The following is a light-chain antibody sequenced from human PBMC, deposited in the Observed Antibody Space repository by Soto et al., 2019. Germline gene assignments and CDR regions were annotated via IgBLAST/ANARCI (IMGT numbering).Light chain of an antibody. Sequence: ETLMTQSPANLSLSPGETATLSCRARQSISTNLAWYQQKPGKAPKLLIYDASSLESGVPSRFSGSGSGTEFILTISSLQPDDFATYYCQQYDSYSWTFGQGTKVDIK. CDR2: DAS. J-gene: IGKJ1*01. V-gene: IGKV1-5*01. CDR1: QSISTN. CDR3: QQYDSYSWT.